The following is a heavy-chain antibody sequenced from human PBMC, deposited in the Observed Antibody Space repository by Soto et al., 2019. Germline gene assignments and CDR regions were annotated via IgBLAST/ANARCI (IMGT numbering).Heavy chain of an antibody. J-gene: IGHJ5*02. CDR1: GGSITSGGYY. Sequence: QVQLQESGPGLVKPSQTLSLTCTVSGGSITSGGYYWSWIRQHPGKGLEWIGYIYYSGFTYYNPSLXRXXTLSVDTSKNQFSLKLSSVTAADTAVYYCARSVFPWGQGTLVTVSS. CDR2: IYYSGFT. V-gene: IGHV4-31*03. CDR3: ARSVFP.